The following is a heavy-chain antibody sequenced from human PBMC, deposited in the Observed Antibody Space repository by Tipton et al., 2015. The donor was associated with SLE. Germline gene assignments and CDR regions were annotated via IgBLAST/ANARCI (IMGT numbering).Heavy chain of an antibody. CDR1: GGSVSSPIDY. J-gene: IGHJ4*02. CDR3: VYGDWLGLDY. V-gene: IGHV4-61*01. D-gene: IGHD4-17*01. Sequence: TLSLTCTVSGGSVSSPIDYWSWIRQSPGKGLEWIGSIYDRGSANYNPSLKSRVTISVDTSKNQVSLKLSSVTAADTAVYYCVYGDWLGLDYWGQGTLVTVSS. CDR2: IYDRGSA.